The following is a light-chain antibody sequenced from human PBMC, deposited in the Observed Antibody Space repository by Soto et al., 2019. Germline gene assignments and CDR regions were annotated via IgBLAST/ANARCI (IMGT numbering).Light chain of an antibody. J-gene: IGLJ2*01. CDR1: ALPKQY. CDR3: QSADSSGTVV. V-gene: IGLV3-25*03. Sequence: SSELTQPPSVSVSPGQTARITCSGDALPKQYAYWYQQKPGQAPVLVIYKDSERPSGIPERISGSSSGTTVTLTISGVQAEDEADYYCQSADSSGTVVFGGGTKVTVL. CDR2: KDS.